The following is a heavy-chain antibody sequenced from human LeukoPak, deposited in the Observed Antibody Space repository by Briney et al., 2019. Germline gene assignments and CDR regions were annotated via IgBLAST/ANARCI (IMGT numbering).Heavy chain of an antibody. CDR1: GYTFTGYY. J-gene: IGHJ3*02. V-gene: IGHV1-46*01. Sequence: ASVKVSCKASGYTFTGYYMHWVRQAPGQGLEWMGIINPSGGSTSYAQKFQGRVTMTRDTSTSTVYMELSSLRSEDTAVYYCARTVEDYYDSSGRDAFDIWGQGTMVTVSS. CDR2: INPSGGST. CDR3: ARTVEDYYDSSGRDAFDI. D-gene: IGHD3-22*01.